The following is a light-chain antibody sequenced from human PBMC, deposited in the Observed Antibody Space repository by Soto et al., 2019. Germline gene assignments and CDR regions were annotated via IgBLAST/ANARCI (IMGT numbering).Light chain of an antibody. CDR2: DAS. J-gene: IGKJ2*01. Sequence: EIVLTQSPATLSLSPGARATLSCRARQSVSSYLAWYQQKPGQAPRLLIYDASNRATGIPARFSGSGAGPDFALTISSLEPEDLAVYYCQQRSNWPTFGQGTKLEIK. CDR1: QSVSSY. CDR3: QQRSNWPT. V-gene: IGKV3-11*01.